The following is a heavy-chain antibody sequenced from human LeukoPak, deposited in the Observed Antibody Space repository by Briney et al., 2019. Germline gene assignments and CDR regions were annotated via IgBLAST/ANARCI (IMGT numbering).Heavy chain of an antibody. D-gene: IGHD5-18*01. J-gene: IGHJ4*02. Sequence: PSETLSLTCAVYGGSFSTYHWSWIRQPPGKGLEWIGEINHSGSTNYNPSLESRVTISVDTSKNQFSLKLSSVTAADTAVYYCAIYSYGHLDHWGQGTLVTVSS. V-gene: IGHV4-34*01. CDR3: AIYSYGHLDH. CDR1: GGSFSTYH. CDR2: INHSGST.